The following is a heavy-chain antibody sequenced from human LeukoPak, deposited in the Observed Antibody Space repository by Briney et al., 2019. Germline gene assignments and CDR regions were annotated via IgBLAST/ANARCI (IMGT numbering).Heavy chain of an antibody. Sequence: PPETLSLTCTASGGSFSSYYWSWIRQPPGKGLERIGYIYYSGSTNYNPSLKSRVTISVDTSKNQSALKLSSVTAADTAVYYCARGYYYGSGSFDYWGQGTLVPVSS. CDR2: IYYSGST. D-gene: IGHD3-10*01. J-gene: IGHJ4*02. V-gene: IGHV4-59*01. CDR1: GGSFSSYY. CDR3: ARGYYYGSGSFDY.